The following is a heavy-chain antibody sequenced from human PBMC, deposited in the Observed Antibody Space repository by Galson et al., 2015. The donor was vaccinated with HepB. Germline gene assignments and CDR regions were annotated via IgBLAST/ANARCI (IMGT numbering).Heavy chain of an antibody. CDR2: INPNGGGT. CDR3: ARGSRWKGVDY. CDR1: GYTFAGNN. V-gene: IGHV1-2*02. D-gene: IGHD6-13*01. J-gene: IGHJ4*02. Sequence: SVKVSCKASGYTFAGNNMHWVRQAPGQGLEWMGWINPNGGGTKYAQKFQGRVTMTRDTSISTAYMELSRLRSDDTAVYYCARGSRWKGVDYWGQGTLVAVSS.